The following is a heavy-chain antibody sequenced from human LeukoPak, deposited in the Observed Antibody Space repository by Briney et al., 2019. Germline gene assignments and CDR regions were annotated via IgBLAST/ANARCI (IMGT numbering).Heavy chain of an antibody. Sequence: GGSLRLSCAASGFTFSSYWMSWVRQAPGKGLEWVANIKQDGSEKYYVDSVKGRFTISRDNAKNSLYLQMNSLRAGDTAVYYCARTSPGYSSGWYRVYYYYYMDVWGKGTTVTVSS. CDR3: ARTSPGYSSGWYRVYYYYYMDV. CDR2: IKQDGSEK. D-gene: IGHD6-19*01. V-gene: IGHV3-7*01. CDR1: GFTFSSYW. J-gene: IGHJ6*03.